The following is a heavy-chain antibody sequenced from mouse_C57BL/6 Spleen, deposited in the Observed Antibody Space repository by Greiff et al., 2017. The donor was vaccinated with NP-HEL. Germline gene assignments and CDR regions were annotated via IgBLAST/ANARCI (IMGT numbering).Heavy chain of an antibody. V-gene: IGHV5-17*01. CDR1: GFTFSDYG. CDR2: ISRGSSTI. Sequence: EVHLVESGGGLVKPGGSLKLSCAASGFTFSDYGMHWVRQAPEKGLEWVAYISRGSSTIYYADTVKGRFTISRDNAKDTLFLQMTSLRSEDTAMYYCARPGTGAMDYWGQGTSVTVSS. D-gene: IGHD4-1*01. J-gene: IGHJ4*01. CDR3: ARPGTGAMDY.